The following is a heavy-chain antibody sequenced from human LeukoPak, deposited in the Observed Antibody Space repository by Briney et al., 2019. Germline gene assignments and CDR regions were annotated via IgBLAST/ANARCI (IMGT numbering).Heavy chain of an antibody. V-gene: IGHV1-18*01. CDR1: GYTFTSYG. CDR3: VRNPLRYFDWLSSLAWVY. J-gene: IGHJ4*02. Sequence: ASVKVSCKASGYTFTSYGISWVRQAPGQGVEWMGWISAYNGNTNYAQKLQGRVTMTTDTSTSTAYMELRSLRSDDTAVYYCVRNPLRYFDWLSSLAWVYWGQGTLVTVSS. CDR2: ISAYNGNT. D-gene: IGHD3-9*01.